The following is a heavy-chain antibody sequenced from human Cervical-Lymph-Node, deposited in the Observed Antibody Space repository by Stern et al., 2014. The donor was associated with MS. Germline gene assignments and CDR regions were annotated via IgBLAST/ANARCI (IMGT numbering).Heavy chain of an antibody. CDR3: ATTRWDLFTWNWFDP. V-gene: IGHV4-61*02. CDR2: IHDSGST. CDR1: GGSISSSGYY. Sequence: QVQLVESGPGLVKPSQTLSLTCTVSGGSISSSGYYWSWIRQPADKGLEWIGRIHDSGSTYYNPSLKSRVTISMDTDKNPFSLKLPSVTAADTAVYYCATTRWDLFTWNWFDPWGQGTLVTVSS. D-gene: IGHD1-26*01. J-gene: IGHJ5*02.